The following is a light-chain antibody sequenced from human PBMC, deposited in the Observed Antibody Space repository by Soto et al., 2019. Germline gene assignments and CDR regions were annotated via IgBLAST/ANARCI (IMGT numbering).Light chain of an antibody. Sequence: EIVMTQSPATLSVSPGERATLSCRASQSVSSNLAWYQQKPGQAPRLLIYGASTRATGIPARFSGSGSGTEFTLTISSLQSEDFATYYCQQYNTFWTFGQGTKVDI. J-gene: IGKJ1*01. V-gene: IGKV3-15*01. CDR3: QQYNTFWT. CDR1: QSVSSN. CDR2: GAS.